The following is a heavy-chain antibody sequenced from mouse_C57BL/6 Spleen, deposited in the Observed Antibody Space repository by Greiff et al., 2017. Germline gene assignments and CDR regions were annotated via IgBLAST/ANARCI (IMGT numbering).Heavy chain of an antibody. CDR1: GYTFTDYY. D-gene: IGHD2-3*01. V-gene: IGHV1-76*01. Sequence: VQRVESGAELVRPGASVKLSCKASGYTFTDYYINWVQQRPGKGLEWIARIYPGSGNTYYNEKFKGKAKLTAEKSSSTAYRQLSSLTSEDSAVYCCARCGDGFHRYFDVWGTGTTVTVSS. J-gene: IGHJ1*03. CDR3: ARCGDGFHRYFDV. CDR2: IYPGSGNT.